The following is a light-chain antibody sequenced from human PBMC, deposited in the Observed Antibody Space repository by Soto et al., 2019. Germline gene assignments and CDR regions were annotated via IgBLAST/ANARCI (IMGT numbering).Light chain of an antibody. CDR3: SSFTSSSTVV. CDR1: SSDVGIYKY. V-gene: IGLV2-14*01. J-gene: IGLJ2*01. Sequence: QSALTQPASVSGSPGQSITISCTGTSSDVGIYKYVSWYQQHPGKAPNLMIYEVTNRPSGVSDRFSGSKSGNTASLTISGLQAEDEADYYCSSFTSSSTVVFGVGTKGTVL. CDR2: EVT.